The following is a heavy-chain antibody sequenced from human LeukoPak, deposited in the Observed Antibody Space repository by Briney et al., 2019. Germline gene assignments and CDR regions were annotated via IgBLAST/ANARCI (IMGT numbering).Heavy chain of an antibody. CDR3: ARDPHGGMDV. Sequence: SETLSLTCAVYGGSFSGYYWSWIRQPPGKGLEWIGEINHSGSTNYNPSLKSRVTISVDTSKNQFSLKLSSVTAADTAVYYCARDPHGGMDVWGQGTTVTVSS. CDR2: INHSGST. J-gene: IGHJ6*02. V-gene: IGHV4-34*01. CDR1: GGSFSGYY.